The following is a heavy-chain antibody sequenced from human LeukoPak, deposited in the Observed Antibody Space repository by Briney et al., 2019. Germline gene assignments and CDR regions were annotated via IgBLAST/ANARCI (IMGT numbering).Heavy chain of an antibody. CDR1: GFTFSSYD. CDR3: EIVEGGDPFDY. J-gene: IGHJ4*02. CDR2: ISSSSSYI. D-gene: IGHD3-16*01. Sequence: KAGGSLTLSCLASGFTFSSYDMNWVRQAPGKGLEWVSSISSSSSYIKYADSVKGRFTFSRDNAKKSLYLQMNNMRAEDTDVYYCEIVEGGDPFDYWGQGTLVTVSS. V-gene: IGHV3-21*01.